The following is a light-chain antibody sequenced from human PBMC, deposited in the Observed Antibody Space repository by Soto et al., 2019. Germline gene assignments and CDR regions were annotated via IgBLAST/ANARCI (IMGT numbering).Light chain of an antibody. Sequence: EVVLTQSPATLSLSPGERATLSCRASHGFRTSLAWYQHKPGQAPRLVIYDASLRANGVPARFGGSGSGTDFTLTINSLEPEDFAVYYCQQRNVWPPITFGQGTRLEIK. CDR2: DAS. CDR1: HGFRTS. V-gene: IGKV3-11*01. J-gene: IGKJ5*01. CDR3: QQRNVWPPIT.